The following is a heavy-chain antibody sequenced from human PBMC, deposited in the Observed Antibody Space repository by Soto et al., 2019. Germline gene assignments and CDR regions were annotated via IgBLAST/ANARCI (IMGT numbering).Heavy chain of an antibody. CDR2: IIPIFGTA. CDR3: ARMAPMTVVTTVGVAPFFQH. J-gene: IGHJ1*01. CDR1: GGTFSSYA. D-gene: IGHD4-4*01. V-gene: IGHV1-69*12. Sequence: QVQLVQSGAEVKKPGSSVKVSCKASGGTFSSYAISWVRQAPGQGLEWMGGIIPIFGTANYAQKFQGRVTITADESTSTDYMELSSLRSEDTAVYYCARMAPMTVVTTVGVAPFFQHWGQGTLVTGSS.